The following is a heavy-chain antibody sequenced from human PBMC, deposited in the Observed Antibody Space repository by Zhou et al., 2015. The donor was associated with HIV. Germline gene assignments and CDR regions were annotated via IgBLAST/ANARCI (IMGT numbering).Heavy chain of an antibody. D-gene: IGHD6-19*01. V-gene: IGHV1-2*04. Sequence: QVQLVQSGAEVKKPGASVKVSCKASGYTFTGYYMHWVRQAPGQGLEWMGWINPNSGGTNYAQKFQGWVTMTRDTSISTAYMELSRLRSDDTAVYYCARDLLIAVAGTSYYYYGMDVWGQGTTVTVSS. CDR3: ARDLLIAVAGTSYYYYGMDV. CDR2: INPNSGGT. CDR1: GYTFTGYY. J-gene: IGHJ6*02.